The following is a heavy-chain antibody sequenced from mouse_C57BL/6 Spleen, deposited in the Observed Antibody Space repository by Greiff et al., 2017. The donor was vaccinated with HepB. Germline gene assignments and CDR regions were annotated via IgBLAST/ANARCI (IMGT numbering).Heavy chain of an antibody. V-gene: IGHV1-50*01. J-gene: IGHJ1*03. CDR1: GYTFTSYW. CDR2: IDPSDSYT. Sequence: QVQLQQPGAELVKPGASVKLSCKASGYTFTSYWMQWVKQRPGQGLEWIGEIDPSDSYTNYNQKFKGKATLTVDTSSSTAYMQLSSLTSEDSAVYYCARGDGYHWYFDVWGTGTTVTVSS. D-gene: IGHD2-3*01. CDR3: ARGDGYHWYFDV.